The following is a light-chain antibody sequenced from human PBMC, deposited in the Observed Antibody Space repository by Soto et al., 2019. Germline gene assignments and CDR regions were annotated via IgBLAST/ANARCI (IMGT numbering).Light chain of an antibody. V-gene: IGKV3-15*01. CDR1: QSVSTN. Sequence: ERVMTQSPATLSVSPGERATLSCRASQSVSTNLAWYQQKPGQAPRLLIYGASTRATGIPARFSGSGSGTEFTLTISGLQSEDCAVYYCQQYNNWPPITFGQGTRLEIK. CDR3: QQYNNWPPIT. J-gene: IGKJ5*01. CDR2: GAS.